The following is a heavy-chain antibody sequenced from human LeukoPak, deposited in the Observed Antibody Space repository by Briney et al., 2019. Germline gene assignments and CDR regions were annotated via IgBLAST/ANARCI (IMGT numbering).Heavy chain of an antibody. CDR1: GFTVSSNE. D-gene: IGHD3-10*01. CDR3: AKDMVRGVIYAFDI. J-gene: IGHJ3*02. CDR2: ISGGST. V-gene: IGHV3-38-3*01. Sequence: GGSLRLSCAASGFTVSSNETSWVRQAPGKGLEWVSSISGGSTYSADSRKGRFTISRDNSKNTLHLQMNSLRAEDTALYYCAKDMVRGVIYAFDIWGQGTMVTVSS.